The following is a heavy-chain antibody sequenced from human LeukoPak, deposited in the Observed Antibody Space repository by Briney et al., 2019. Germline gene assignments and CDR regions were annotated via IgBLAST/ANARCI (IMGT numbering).Heavy chain of an antibody. CDR2: INHSGST. D-gene: IGHD3-16*02. Sequence: PSETLSLTCAVYGGSFSGYYWSWIRQPPGKGLEWIGEINHSGSTNYNPSLKSRVTISVDTSKNQFSLKLSSVTAADTAVYYCARERWGYEYVWGSYRSPTRSWTWYFDYWGQGTLATVSS. CDR1: GGSFSGYY. J-gene: IGHJ4*02. V-gene: IGHV4-34*01. CDR3: ARERWGYEYVWGSYRSPTRSWTWYFDY.